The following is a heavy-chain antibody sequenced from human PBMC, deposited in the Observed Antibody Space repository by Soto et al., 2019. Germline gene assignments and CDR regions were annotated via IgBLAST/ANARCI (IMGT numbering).Heavy chain of an antibody. Sequence: QVQLQESGPRLVKPSETLSLTCTVSGGFISSYYWSWVRQPPGKGLEWIGYIYYNGDTNHNPSLEGRATISLDTSKSQFSLKLTSLTAADTGMYYCARESGRDGFNPGYWGQGTLVTVSS. CDR2: IYYNGDT. J-gene: IGHJ4*02. CDR1: GGFISSYY. CDR3: ARESGRDGFNPGY. V-gene: IGHV4-59*01. D-gene: IGHD2-15*01.